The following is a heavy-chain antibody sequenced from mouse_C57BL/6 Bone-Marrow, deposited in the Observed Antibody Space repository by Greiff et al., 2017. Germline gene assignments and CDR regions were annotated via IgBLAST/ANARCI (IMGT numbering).Heavy chain of an antibody. D-gene: IGHD2-4*01. V-gene: IGHV14-4*01. CDR2: IDPENGDT. CDR3: TVFYYDYSYYFDY. J-gene: IGHJ2*01. Sequence: EVQGVESGAELVRPGASVKLSCTASGFNIKDDYMHWVKQRPEQGLEWIGWIDPENGDTEYASKFQGKATITADTSSNTAYLQLSSLTSEDTAVYYCTVFYYDYSYYFDYWGQGTTLTVSS. CDR1: GFNIKDDY.